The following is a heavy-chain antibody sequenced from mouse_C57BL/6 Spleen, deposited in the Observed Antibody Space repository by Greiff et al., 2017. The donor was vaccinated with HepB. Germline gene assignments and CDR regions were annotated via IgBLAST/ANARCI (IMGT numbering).Heavy chain of an antibody. V-gene: IGHV1-80*01. CDR1: GYAFSSYW. CDR3: ARTYARTYAMDY. D-gene: IGHD2-12*01. Sequence: QVQLQQSGAELVKPGASVKISCKASGYAFSSYWMNWVKQRPGKGLEWIGQIYPGDGDTNYNGKFKGKATLTADKSSSTAYMQLSSLTSEDSAVYFCARTYARTYAMDYWGQGTSVTVSS. CDR2: IYPGDGDT. J-gene: IGHJ4*01.